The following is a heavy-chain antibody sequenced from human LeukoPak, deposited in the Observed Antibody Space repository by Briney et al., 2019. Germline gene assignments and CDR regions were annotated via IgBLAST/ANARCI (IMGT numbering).Heavy chain of an antibody. D-gene: IGHD6-13*01. CDR1: GFTFSRNA. Sequence: GGSLRLSCAASGFTFSRNAMSWVRQAPGKGLEWVSSLSGSGGDTYYADSVKGRFTISRDNSKNTAYLQMNSLRAEDTAVYYCAKDAALFSSSWYGGQGTLVTVSS. V-gene: IGHV3-23*01. CDR3: AKDAALFSSSWY. CDR2: LSGSGGDT. J-gene: IGHJ4*02.